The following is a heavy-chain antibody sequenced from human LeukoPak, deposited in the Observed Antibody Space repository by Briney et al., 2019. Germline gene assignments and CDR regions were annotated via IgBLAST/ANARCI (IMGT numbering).Heavy chain of an antibody. Sequence: GGSLRLSCAASGFTFSSYGMHWVRQAPGKGLEWVAVISYDGSNKYYADSVKGRFTISRDNSKNTLYLQMNSLRAEDTAVYYRAIDGAEGFDYWGQGTLVTVSS. CDR1: GFTFSSYG. J-gene: IGHJ4*02. V-gene: IGHV3-30*03. CDR3: AIDGAEGFDY. CDR2: ISYDGSNK. D-gene: IGHD4/OR15-4a*01.